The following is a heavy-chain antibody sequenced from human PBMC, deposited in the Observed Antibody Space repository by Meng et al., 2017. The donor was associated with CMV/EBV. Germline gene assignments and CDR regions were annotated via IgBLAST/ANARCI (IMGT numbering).Heavy chain of an antibody. D-gene: IGHD6-13*01. J-gene: IGHJ4*02. V-gene: IGHV4-30-4*08. CDR2: IYYSGST. Sequence: QLLETGPGLLRPSQTPSLTCTVSGGSISSGDYYWSWIRQPPGKGLEWIGYIYYSGSTYYNPSLKSRVTISVDTSKNQFSLKLSSVTAADTAVYYCARAQYSSSCDYWGQGTLVTVSS. CDR3: ARAQYSSSCDY. CDR1: GGSISSGDYY.